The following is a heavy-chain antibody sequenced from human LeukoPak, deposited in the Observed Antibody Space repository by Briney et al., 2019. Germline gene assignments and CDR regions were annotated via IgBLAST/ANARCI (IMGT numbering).Heavy chain of an antibody. CDR1: GYSFTSYW. Sequence: GESLKISCKGSGYSFTSYWIGWVRQMPGKGLEWMGIIYPGDSDTRYSPSFQGQFTVSADKSISTAYLQWSSLKASDTAMYYCATSTSGYPYYYYYYYMDVWGKGTTVTVSS. J-gene: IGHJ6*03. D-gene: IGHD5-12*01. CDR3: ATSTSGYPYYYYYYYMDV. V-gene: IGHV5-51*01. CDR2: IYPGDSDT.